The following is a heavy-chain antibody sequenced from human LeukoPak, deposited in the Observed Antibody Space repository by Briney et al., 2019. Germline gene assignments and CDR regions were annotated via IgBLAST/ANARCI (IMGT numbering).Heavy chain of an antibody. CDR2: IFYSGST. CDR1: GGSINNYY. J-gene: IGHJ4*02. CDR3: AGQDIVVVPLESSYAAY. Sequence: SETLSLTCSVSGGSINNYYWSWLRQPPGKGLEWIGYIFYSGSTNYNPSLTNRVTISVDTSKNQFTLKLTSVTAADAAVYYCAGQDIVVVPLESSYAAYWGQGTLVTVSS. D-gene: IGHD2-15*01. V-gene: IGHV4-59*12.